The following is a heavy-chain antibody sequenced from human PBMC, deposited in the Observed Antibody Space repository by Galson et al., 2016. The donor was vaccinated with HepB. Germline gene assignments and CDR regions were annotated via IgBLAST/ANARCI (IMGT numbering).Heavy chain of an antibody. CDR3: ASSGGFGSGTYYVY. CDR2: IWYDGSKK. V-gene: IGHV3-33*01. D-gene: IGHD3-10*01. CDR1: GFTFSTYA. J-gene: IGHJ4*02. Sequence: SLRLSCAASGFTFSTYAMHWVRQAPGKGLEWVAVIWYDGSKKKYADAVKGRFTISRDNSKNTLYLQMNSLRAEDTAVYYCASSGGFGSGTYYVYWGQGTLVTASS.